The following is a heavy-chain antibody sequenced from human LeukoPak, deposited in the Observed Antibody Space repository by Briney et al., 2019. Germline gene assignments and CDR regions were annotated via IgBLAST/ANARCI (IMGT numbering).Heavy chain of an antibody. Sequence: SETLSLTCTVSGGSISSSSYYWGWIRQPPGKGLEWIGSIYYSGRTFYNPSLKSRVSISVDTSKNQFSLKLSSVTAADTAVYYCASPLYSSSPLNFDYWGQGTLVTVSS. D-gene: IGHD6-13*01. CDR2: IYYSGRT. CDR3: ASPLYSSSPLNFDY. V-gene: IGHV4-39*07. J-gene: IGHJ4*02. CDR1: GGSISSSSYY.